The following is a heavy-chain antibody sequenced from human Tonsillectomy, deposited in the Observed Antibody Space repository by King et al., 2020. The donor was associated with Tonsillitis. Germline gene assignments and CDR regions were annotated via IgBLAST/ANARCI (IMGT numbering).Heavy chain of an antibody. CDR3: ARERITMIVVVSWFDP. CDR2: IIPILGIA. D-gene: IGHD3-22*01. CDR1: GGTFSSYA. J-gene: IGHJ5*02. Sequence: QLVQSGAEVKKPGSSVKVSCKASGGTFSSYAISWVRQAPGKGLEWMGGIIPILGIANYAQKFQGRVTITADKSKSTAYMELSSLRSEDTAVYYCARERITMIVVVSWFDPWGQGTLVTVSS. V-gene: IGHV1-69*09.